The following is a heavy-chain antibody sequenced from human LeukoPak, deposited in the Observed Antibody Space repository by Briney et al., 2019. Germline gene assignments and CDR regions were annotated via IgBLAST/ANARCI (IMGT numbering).Heavy chain of an antibody. J-gene: IGHJ4*02. CDR3: VKNIGHETFDY. D-gene: IGHD2/OR15-2a*01. Sequence: GGSLRLSCVASGFTFTNYWMNWVRQAPGTGLEWVANINVDGSEYNYVDSVKGRFTTSRDNAKNSLFLQMHSLRAEDTAVYYCVKNIGHETFDYWGQGTLLTVSS. CDR1: GFTFTNYW. V-gene: IGHV3-7*03. CDR2: INVDGSEY.